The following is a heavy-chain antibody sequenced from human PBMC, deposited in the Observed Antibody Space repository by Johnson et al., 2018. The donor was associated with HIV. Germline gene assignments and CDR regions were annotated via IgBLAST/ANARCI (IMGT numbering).Heavy chain of an antibody. D-gene: IGHD1-26*01. CDR2: IYSGGST. CDR1: GFTVSSNY. J-gene: IGHJ3*02. Sequence: VQLVESGGGLIQPGESLRLSCAASGFTVSSNYMSWVRQAPGKGLEWVSVIYSGGSTYHADSVKGRFNISRDNSKNTLYLQMNSLRAEDTAVYYCAKDPQSGSYLAEDAFDIWGQGTMVTVSS. CDR3: AKDPQSGSYLAEDAFDI. V-gene: IGHV3-66*03.